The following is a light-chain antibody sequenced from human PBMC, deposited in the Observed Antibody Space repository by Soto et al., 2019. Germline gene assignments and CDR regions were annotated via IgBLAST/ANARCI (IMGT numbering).Light chain of an antibody. Sequence: ETVLTQSPGTLSLSPGERATLSCRASQSVVNDYLAWYQHKPGQAPRLLIYGASSRATSIPDRFSGSGSGTDFTLTISRLEPADFVVYYCHQYGTSPFTFGGGTKVEIK. CDR3: HQYGTSPFT. CDR1: QSVVNDY. J-gene: IGKJ4*01. V-gene: IGKV3-20*01. CDR2: GAS.